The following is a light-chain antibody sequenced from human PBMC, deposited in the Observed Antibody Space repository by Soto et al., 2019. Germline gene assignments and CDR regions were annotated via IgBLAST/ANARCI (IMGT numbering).Light chain of an antibody. J-gene: IGLJ3*02. Sequence: QSALTQPASVYGPPGQSITISCTGTSSDIGAYNYISWYQQHPGKAPKLMIYEVSNRPSGVSNRFSGSKSGITASLTISGLQAEDEADYYCSSYTTSSTLWVFGGGTKVTVL. CDR2: EVS. CDR3: SSYTTSSTLWV. CDR1: SSDIGAYNY. V-gene: IGLV2-14*01.